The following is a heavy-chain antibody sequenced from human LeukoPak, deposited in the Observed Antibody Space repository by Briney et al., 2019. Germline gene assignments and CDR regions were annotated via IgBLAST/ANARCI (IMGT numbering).Heavy chain of an antibody. CDR1: GFSISSYY. V-gene: IGHV3-66*02. CDR2: FYVGGET. CDR3: ARGAGWNYFGY. D-gene: IGHD6-19*01. J-gene: IGHJ4*02. Sequence: GGSLRLSCAASGFSISSYYMSWVRQAPGKALEWVSVFYVGGETYYADSVQGRFTISRDSSKNTIYLQMNSLRTDDTAVYYCARGAGWNYFGYWGQGTLVTVSS.